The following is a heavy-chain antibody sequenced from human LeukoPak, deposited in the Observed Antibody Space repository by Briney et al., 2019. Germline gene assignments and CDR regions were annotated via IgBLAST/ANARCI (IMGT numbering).Heavy chain of an antibody. D-gene: IGHD2-15*01. V-gene: IGHV4-61*02. J-gene: IGHJ4*02. CDR3: ARHPRGGSSRNFDY. Sequence: PSQTLSLTCTVSGGSISSGSYYWSWIRQPAGKGLEWIGRIYTSGSTNYNPSLKSRVTISVDTSKNQFSLKLSSVTAADTAVYYCARHPRGGSSRNFDYWGQGTLVTVSS. CDR1: GGSISSGSYY. CDR2: IYTSGST.